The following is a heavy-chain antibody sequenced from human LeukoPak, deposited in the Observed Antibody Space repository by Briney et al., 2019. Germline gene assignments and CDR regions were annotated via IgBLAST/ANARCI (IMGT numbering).Heavy chain of an antibody. D-gene: IGHD2-15*01. CDR3: AGFPGAATFSYYYYGMDV. CDR2: IYTSGST. J-gene: IGHJ6*02. CDR1: GGSISSYY. Sequence: SETLSLTCTVSGGSISSYYWSWIRQPAGKGLEWIGRIYTSGSTNYNPSLKSRVTMSVDTSKNQFSLKLSSVTAADTAVYYCAGFPGAATFSYYYYGMDVWGQGTTVTVSS. V-gene: IGHV4-4*07.